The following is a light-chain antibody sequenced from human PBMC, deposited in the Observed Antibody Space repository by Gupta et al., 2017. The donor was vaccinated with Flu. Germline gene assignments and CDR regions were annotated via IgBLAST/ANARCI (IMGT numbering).Light chain of an antibody. V-gene: IGLV3-9*01. CDR2: RET. Sequence: YDLPQAPQVSVPRGKTARISCNGLDIGSKSVNGYQQKSGQAPLLVIYRETNRPSGIPERFSASNSGNTATLTISRAQVGDEAAYYCQVWDGTAVVFATGTKVTVL. CDR3: QVWDGTAVV. J-gene: IGLJ1*01. CDR1: DIGSKS.